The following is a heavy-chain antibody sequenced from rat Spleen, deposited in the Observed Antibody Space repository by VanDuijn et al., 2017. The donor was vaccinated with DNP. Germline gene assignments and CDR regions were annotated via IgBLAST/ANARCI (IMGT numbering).Heavy chain of an antibody. J-gene: IGHJ2*01. V-gene: IGHV5-27*01. CDR1: GFTFTYYG. CDR3: TTDLERGY. CDR2: ITSSGGGT. D-gene: IGHD4-2*01. Sequence: EVQLVESGGGLVQPGRSLKLSCAASGFTFTYYGMAWVRQAPKKGLEWVASITSSGGGTSYRDSVRGRFTISRDNAKTTLYLQMDSLRSDDTANYSCTTDLERGYWGQGVMVTVSS.